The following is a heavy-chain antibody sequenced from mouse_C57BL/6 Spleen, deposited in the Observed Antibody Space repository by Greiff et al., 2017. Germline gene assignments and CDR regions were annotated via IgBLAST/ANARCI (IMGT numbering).Heavy chain of an antibody. V-gene: IGHV1-76*01. CDR1: GYTFTDYY. Sequence: QVQLQQSGAELVRPGASVKLSCKASGYTFTDYYINWVKQRPGQGLEWIARIYPGSGNTYYNEKFKGKATLTAEKSSSTAYMQLSSLTSEDSAVYFCARSYYYGSSYYFDDWGQGTTLTVSS. D-gene: IGHD1-1*01. J-gene: IGHJ2*01. CDR3: ARSYYYGSSYYFDD. CDR2: IYPGSGNT.